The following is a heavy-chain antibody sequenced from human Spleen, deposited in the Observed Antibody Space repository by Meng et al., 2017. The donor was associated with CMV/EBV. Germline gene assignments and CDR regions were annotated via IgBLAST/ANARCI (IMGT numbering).Heavy chain of an antibody. CDR2: ISHSSKYI. CDR3: ARETNYHFYGMDV. CDR1: GFSFSSYA. V-gene: IGHV3-21*03. Sequence: GESLKISCAASGFSFSSYAMHWVRQAPGKGLEWVSSISHSSKYIFYADSVKGRFTISRDNAKNSLSLQMNSLRAEDTAMYYCARETNYHFYGMDVWGQGTTVTVSS. J-gene: IGHJ6*02. D-gene: IGHD1-7*01.